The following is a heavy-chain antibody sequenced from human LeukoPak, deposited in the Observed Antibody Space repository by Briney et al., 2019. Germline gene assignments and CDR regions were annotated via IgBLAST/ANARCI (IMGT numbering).Heavy chain of an antibody. CDR2: IIPIFGTA. Sequence: SVKVSCKASGYTFTGYYMHWVRQAPGQGLEWMGGIIPIFGTANYAQKFQGRVTITTDESTSTAYMELSSLRSEDTAVYYCATPGDYGSGSYLSAFDIWGQGTMVTVSS. CDR3: ATPGDYGSGSYLSAFDI. D-gene: IGHD3-10*01. CDR1: GYTFTGYY. V-gene: IGHV1-69*05. J-gene: IGHJ3*02.